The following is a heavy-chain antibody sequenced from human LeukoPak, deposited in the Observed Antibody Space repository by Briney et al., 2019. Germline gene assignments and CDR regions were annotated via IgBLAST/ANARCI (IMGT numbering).Heavy chain of an antibody. CDR2: IYTSGST. CDR1: GGSISSYY. V-gene: IGHV4-4*07. Sequence: SETLSLTCTVSGGSISSYYWSWIRQPAGKGLEWIGRIYTSGSTNYNPSLKSRVTMSVDKSKNQFSLKLSSVTAADTAVYYCARDPLYCSSTSCYSAQWWFDPWGQGTLVTVSS. D-gene: IGHD2-2*01. J-gene: IGHJ5*02. CDR3: ARDPLYCSSTSCYSAQWWFDP.